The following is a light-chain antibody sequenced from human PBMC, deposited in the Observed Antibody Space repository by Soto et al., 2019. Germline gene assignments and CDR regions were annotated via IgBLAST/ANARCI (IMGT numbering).Light chain of an antibody. CDR3: SSYTSTKNLV. CDR2: EVS. CDR1: SSDVGRYNS. V-gene: IGLV2-14*01. J-gene: IGLJ3*02. Sequence: QSVLTQPASVSGSPGQSITISCTGTSSDVGRYNSVSWYQQHPGKAPKLMIYEVSNRPAGVSDRFSASKSGNTASLTISGLQAEDEADYYCSSYTSTKNLVFGGGTKLTVL.